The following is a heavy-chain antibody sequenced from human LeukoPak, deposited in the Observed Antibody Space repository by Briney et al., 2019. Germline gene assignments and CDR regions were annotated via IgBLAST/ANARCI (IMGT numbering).Heavy chain of an antibody. CDR3: SRLRGSSGWSPTLYYYGMDV. CDR2: IYYCGST. Sequence: SEPLSLTCTVSGGSISSYYWSWIRQPPGRGLEGFGYIYYCGSTNYNPSLKSRVTISVDTSKNQFSLKLSSVTAADTAVYYYSRLRGSSGWSPTLYYYGMDVWGQGTTVTV. CDR1: GGSISSYY. D-gene: IGHD6-19*01. J-gene: IGHJ6*02. V-gene: IGHV4-59*08.